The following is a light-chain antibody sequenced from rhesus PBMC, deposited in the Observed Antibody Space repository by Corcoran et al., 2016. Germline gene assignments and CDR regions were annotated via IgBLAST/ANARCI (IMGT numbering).Light chain of an antibody. CDR3: LQSSNWPYS. J-gene: IGKJ2*01. V-gene: IGKV3-24*04. Sequence: EIVMTQSPATLALSPGERATLSCRASQSVSSYLAWYQQKPGQAPRLLIYGASSRATGIPDRFSGRGSGTEFTLPISSLEPEDVGVYFCLQSSNWPYSFGQGTKVEIK. CDR1: QSVSSY. CDR2: GAS.